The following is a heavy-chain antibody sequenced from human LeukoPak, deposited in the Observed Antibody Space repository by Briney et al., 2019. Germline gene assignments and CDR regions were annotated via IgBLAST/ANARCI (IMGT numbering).Heavy chain of an antibody. CDR3: ARAAYSSSSRWFDP. CDR1: GFTFSSYS. CDR2: ISSSSSTI. V-gene: IGHV3-48*01. D-gene: IGHD6-6*01. Sequence: GGSLRLSCAASGFTFSSYSMNWVLQAPGKGLEWVSYISSSSSTIYYADSVKGRFTISRDNAKNSLYLQMNSLRAEDTAVYYCARAAYSSSSRWFDPWGQGTLVTVSS. J-gene: IGHJ5*02.